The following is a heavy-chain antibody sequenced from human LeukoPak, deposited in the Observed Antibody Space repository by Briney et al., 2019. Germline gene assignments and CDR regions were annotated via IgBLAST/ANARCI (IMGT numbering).Heavy chain of an antibody. CDR2: ISGGGDRT. CDR1: EFTFSSYG. V-gene: IGHV3-23*01. J-gene: IGHJ4*02. Sequence: GGSLRLSCTASEFTFSSYGMSWVRQAPGKGLEWVSGISGGGDRTYYADSVKGRFTISRDNSKNTLYLQMNSLRAEDTAVYYCAKGPRTVRFGDRHKGIFDYWGQGTLVTVSS. CDR3: AKGPRTVRFGDRHKGIFDY. D-gene: IGHD3-10*01.